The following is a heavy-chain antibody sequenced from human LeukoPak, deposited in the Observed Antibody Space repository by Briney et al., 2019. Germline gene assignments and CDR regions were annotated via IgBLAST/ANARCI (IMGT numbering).Heavy chain of an antibody. D-gene: IGHD1-26*01. CDR2: ISYDGSNK. Sequence: GGSLRLSCAASXFTFSSYCLHWVRQAPGKGLEWAAVISYDGSNKFCADSVKGRFTISRDNSKNTLYLQMNSLRAEDTAMYYCAKNTGTYDGLIDSWGQGTLVTVSS. V-gene: IGHV3-30*18. CDR1: XFTFSSYC. CDR3: AKNTGTYDGLIDS. J-gene: IGHJ4*02.